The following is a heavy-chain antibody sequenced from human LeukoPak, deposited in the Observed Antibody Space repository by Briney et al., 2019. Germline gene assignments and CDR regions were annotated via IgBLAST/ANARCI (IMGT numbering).Heavy chain of an antibody. Sequence: PGGSLRLSCAASKFTFSHYAMHWVRQAPGKGPEWVAVIWNDGSDKYYADSVRGRFTVSRDNSRNILYLQMDSPRAEDTGVYYCAKDAQRGFDDSNSLQHWGPGTLVTVSS. D-gene: IGHD4-11*01. CDR1: KFTFSHYA. J-gene: IGHJ1*01. CDR2: IWNDGSDK. V-gene: IGHV3-33*06. CDR3: AKDAQRGFDDSNSLQH.